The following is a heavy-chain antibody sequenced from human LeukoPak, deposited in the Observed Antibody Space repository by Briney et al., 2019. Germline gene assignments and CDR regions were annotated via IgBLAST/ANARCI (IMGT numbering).Heavy chain of an antibody. D-gene: IGHD4-17*01. V-gene: IGHV4-39*01. Sequence: SETLSLTCTVSGGSISSSSYYWGWIRQPPGKGLEWIGSIYYSGSTYYNPSLKSRVTIPVDTSKNQFSLKLSSVTAADTAVYYCASTNYGDYRFDYWGQGTLVTVSS. J-gene: IGHJ4*02. CDR1: GGSISSSSYY. CDR2: IYYSGST. CDR3: ASTNYGDYRFDY.